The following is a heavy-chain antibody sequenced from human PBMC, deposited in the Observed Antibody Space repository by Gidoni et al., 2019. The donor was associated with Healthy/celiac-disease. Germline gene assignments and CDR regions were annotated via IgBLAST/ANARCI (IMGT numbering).Heavy chain of an antibody. Sequence: EVQLVESGGGLIQPGGSLRLSCAASGFTLSSNYMSWVRQAPGKGLEWVAVIYSGGSTYYADSVKGRFTISRDNSKDTLYLQMNSLRAEDTAVYYCARAAIIAVAGTIVYDYWGQGTLVTVSS. CDR3: ARAAIIAVAGTIVYDY. CDR2: IYSGGST. D-gene: IGHD6-19*01. V-gene: IGHV3-53*01. J-gene: IGHJ4*02. CDR1: GFTLSSNY.